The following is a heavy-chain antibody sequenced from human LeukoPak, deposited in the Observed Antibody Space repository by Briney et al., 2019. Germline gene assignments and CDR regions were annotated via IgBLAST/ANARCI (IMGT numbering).Heavy chain of an antibody. J-gene: IGHJ4*02. D-gene: IGHD3-10*01. CDR1: GGSFSGYY. Sequence: SETLSLTCAVYGGSFSGYYCSWIRQPPGEGLELIGKINHSGSTNYNLSLNSRVTISVDTSKNKFSLKLSSVTAADTAVYYCSRVGLLWFGEPPFDYWGQGTLVTVSS. CDR2: INHSGST. CDR3: SRVGLLWFGEPPFDY. V-gene: IGHV4-34*01.